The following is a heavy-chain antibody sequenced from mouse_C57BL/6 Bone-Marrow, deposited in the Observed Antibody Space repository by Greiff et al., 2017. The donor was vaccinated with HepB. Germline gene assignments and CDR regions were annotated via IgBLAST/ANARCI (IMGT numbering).Heavy chain of an antibody. D-gene: IGHD2-3*01. V-gene: IGHV1-64*01. J-gene: IGHJ2*01. CDR1: GYTFTSYW. CDR2: IHPNSGST. CDR3: ARSYPYDGYDY. Sequence: QVQLQQPGAELVKPGASVKLSCKASGYTFTSYWMHWVKQRPGQGLEWIGMIHPNSGSTNYNEKFKGKATFTADTSSNTAYMQLSSLTTEDSAIYYCARSYPYDGYDYWGQGTTLTVSS.